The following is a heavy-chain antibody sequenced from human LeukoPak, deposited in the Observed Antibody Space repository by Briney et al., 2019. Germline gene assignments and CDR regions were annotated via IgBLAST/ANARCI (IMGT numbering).Heavy chain of an antibody. CDR3: AKRGVVIRVILVGFHKEAYYFDS. CDR2: ISGSGGST. V-gene: IGHV3-23*01. D-gene: IGHD3-22*01. J-gene: IGHJ4*02. Sequence: GGSLTLSCAVSGLTLSNYGMSWVRQAPGKGLEWVAGISGSGGSTNYADSVKGRFTISRDNPKNTLFLQMKSLRAEDTAVYFCAKRGVVIRVILVGFHKEAYYFDSWGQGALVTVSS. CDR1: GLTLSNYG.